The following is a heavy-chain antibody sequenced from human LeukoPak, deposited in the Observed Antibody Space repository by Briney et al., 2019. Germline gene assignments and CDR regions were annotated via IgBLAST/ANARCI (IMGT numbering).Heavy chain of an antibody. Sequence: PGGSLRLSCAASGFTFSSYGMHWVRQAPGKGLEWVAFIRYDGSNENYADSVKGRFTISRDNSKNTLYLQMNSLRAEDTAVYYCAKDLVLINGLRSEYYFDYWGQGTLVTVSS. D-gene: IGHD3-3*01. CDR3: AKDLVLINGLRSEYYFDY. CDR2: IRYDGSNE. CDR1: GFTFSSYG. J-gene: IGHJ4*02. V-gene: IGHV3-30*02.